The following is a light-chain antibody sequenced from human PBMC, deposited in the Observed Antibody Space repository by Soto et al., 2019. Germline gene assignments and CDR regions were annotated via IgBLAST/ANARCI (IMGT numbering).Light chain of an antibody. Sequence: QSVLTQPASVSGSPGQSITISCTGTSSEVGGYNYVSWYQQHPGKAPRFVIYDVTNRPSGVSNRFSGSKSSNTASLTISGLQAEDEADYYCSSYTTSNTRQVVFGTGTKVTVL. CDR3: SSYTTSNTRQVV. V-gene: IGLV2-14*01. J-gene: IGLJ1*01. CDR2: DVT. CDR1: SSEVGGYNY.